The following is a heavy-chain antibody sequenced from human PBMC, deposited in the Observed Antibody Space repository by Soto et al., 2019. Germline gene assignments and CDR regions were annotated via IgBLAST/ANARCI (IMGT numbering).Heavy chain of an antibody. CDR1: GFTFKSYG. D-gene: IGHD1-1*01. J-gene: IGHJ4*02. CDR3: AKEGLYKTLDY. CDR2: ISYDGNNK. Sequence: QVQLVESGGGVVQPGRSLRLSCAASGFTFKSYGMHWVRQAPGKGLEWVAVISYDGNNKYYADSVKGRFTISRDIPKNTLYLQLNSLRAADTAVYYCAKEGLYKTLDYWGQGTLVTVSS. V-gene: IGHV3-30*18.